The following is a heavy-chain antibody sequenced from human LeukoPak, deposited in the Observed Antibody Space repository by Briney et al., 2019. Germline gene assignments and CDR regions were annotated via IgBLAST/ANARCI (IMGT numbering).Heavy chain of an antibody. CDR1: GFTFSSYA. J-gene: IGHJ3*02. CDR2: ISYDGSNK. D-gene: IGHD6-25*01. V-gene: IGHV3-30*01. Sequence: GGSLRLSCAASGFTFSSYAMHWVRQAPGKGLEWVAVISYDGSNKYYADSVKGRFTISRDNSKNTLYLQMNSLRAEDTAVYYCARDSRSCRSSACRGDAFDIWGQGTMVTVSS. CDR3: ARDSRSCRSSACRGDAFDI.